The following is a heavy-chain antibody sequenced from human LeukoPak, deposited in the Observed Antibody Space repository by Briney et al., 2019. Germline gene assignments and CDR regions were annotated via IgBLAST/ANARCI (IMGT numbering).Heavy chain of an antibody. D-gene: IGHD3-3*01. CDR3: ARHRTSRFLEWPFDP. CDR1: GFTFSSYG. Sequence: GGSLRLSCAASGFTFSSYGMHWVRQAPGKGLEWVAVISYDGSNKYYADSVKGRFTISRDNSKNTLYLQMNSLRAEDTAVYYCARHRTSRFLEWPFDPWGQGTLVTVSS. CDR2: ISYDGSNK. V-gene: IGHV3-30*03. J-gene: IGHJ5*02.